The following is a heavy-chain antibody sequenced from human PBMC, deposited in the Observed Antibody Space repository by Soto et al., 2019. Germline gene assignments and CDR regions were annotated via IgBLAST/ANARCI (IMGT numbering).Heavy chain of an antibody. V-gene: IGHV4-59*01. CDR3: ASTTSYYYDTSGYSKWFDP. J-gene: IGHJ5*02. Sequence: SETLSLTCTVSGASMSGYYWSWIRQSPGKGLEWIGYISYSGSTNYNPSLKSRITISVDTSKKQFSLKLSSVTAADTAVYYCASTTSYYYDTSGYSKWFDPWGQGTLVTVSS. CDR2: ISYSGST. D-gene: IGHD3-22*01. CDR1: GASMSGYY.